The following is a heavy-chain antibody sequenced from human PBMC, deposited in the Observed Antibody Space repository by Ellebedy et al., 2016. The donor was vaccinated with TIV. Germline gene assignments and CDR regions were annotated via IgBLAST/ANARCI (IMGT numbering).Heavy chain of an antibody. J-gene: IGHJ4*02. CDR1: GGSISNYC. D-gene: IGHD3-22*01. Sequence: MPSETLSPTCTVPGGSISNYCWSWLRQPPGKGLEWIGCIYYSAKTNYNPSLKRRVTISVDTSKNQFSLKLSSVTAADTAVYYCARDRVTYYYDTSGYFDYWGQGTLVTVSS. V-gene: IGHV4-59*01. CDR2: IYYSAKT. CDR3: ARDRVTYYYDTSGYFDY.